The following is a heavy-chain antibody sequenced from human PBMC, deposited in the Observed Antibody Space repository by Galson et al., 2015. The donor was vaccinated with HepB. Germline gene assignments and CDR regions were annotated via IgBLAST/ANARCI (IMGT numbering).Heavy chain of an antibody. D-gene: IGHD2-15*01. CDR3: ARGFRVAPAAAFDY. Sequence: SVKASCKASGYTFANSYIHWVRQAPGQGLDWMGVIDPSGGGTNYVQKFQGRVTMTRDTSTSTVHMALSGLRSEDTAVYYCARGFRVAPAAAFDYWGQGTLVTVSS. V-gene: IGHV1-46*01. J-gene: IGHJ4*02. CDR1: GYTFANSY. CDR2: IDPSGGGT.